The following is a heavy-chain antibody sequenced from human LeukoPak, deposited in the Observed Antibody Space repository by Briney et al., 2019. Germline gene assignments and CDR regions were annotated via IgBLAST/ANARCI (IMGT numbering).Heavy chain of an antibody. CDR1: GFTFSSYA. J-gene: IGHJ3*02. V-gene: IGHV3-23*01. D-gene: IGHD3-22*01. CDR2: ISGSGGST. Sequence: GGTLRLSCAASGFTFSSYAMSWVRQAPGKGLEWVSTISGSGGSTYYADSVKGRFTISRDNSKNTLYLQMNSLRAEDTAVYYCAKTYAYYDSSGYWPDAFDIWGQGTMVTVSS. CDR3: AKTYAYYDSSGYWPDAFDI.